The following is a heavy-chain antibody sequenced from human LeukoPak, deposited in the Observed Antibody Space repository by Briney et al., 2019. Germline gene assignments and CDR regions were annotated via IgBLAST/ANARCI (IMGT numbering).Heavy chain of an antibody. Sequence: GGSLRLSCEASEFTFSSYEMNWVRQAPGKGLEWVSSISSSSSYIYYADSVKGRFTISRDNAKNSLYLQMNSLRAGDTAVYYCARGGTGSYYAYWGQGTLVTVSS. V-gene: IGHV3-21*01. J-gene: IGHJ4*02. CDR1: EFTFSSYE. CDR3: ARGGTGSYYAY. CDR2: ISSSSSYI. D-gene: IGHD2-8*02.